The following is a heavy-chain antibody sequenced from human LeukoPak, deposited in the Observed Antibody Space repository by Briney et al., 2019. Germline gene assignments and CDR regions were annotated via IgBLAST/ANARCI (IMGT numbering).Heavy chain of an antibody. Sequence: PGTSLRLSCAASGFSFNGYGMHWVRQAPGKGLEWVAVIWFDGGNKYYADSVKGRFTISRDNSKNTLYVQMNSLRADDTGVYYCARDNGMTSGWYAGRIDYYYGMDVWGQGTTVTVSS. J-gene: IGHJ6*02. CDR1: GFSFNGYG. CDR2: IWFDGGNK. V-gene: IGHV3-33*01. CDR3: ARDNGMTSGWYAGRIDYYYGMDV. D-gene: IGHD6-19*01.